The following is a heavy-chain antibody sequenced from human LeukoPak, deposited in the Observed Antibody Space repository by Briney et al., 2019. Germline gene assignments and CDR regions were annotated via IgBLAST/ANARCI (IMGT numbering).Heavy chain of an antibody. V-gene: IGHV4-30-2*01. D-gene: IGHD4-17*01. CDR1: GGSISSGGYS. J-gene: IGHJ3*02. Sequence: SQTLSLTCAVSGGSISSGGYSWSWLRQPPGKGLEWIGYIYHSGSTYYNPSLKSRVTISVDRSKNQFSLKLSSVTAADTAVYYCARGLRDDAFDIWGQGTMVTVSS. CDR2: IYHSGST. CDR3: ARGLRDDAFDI.